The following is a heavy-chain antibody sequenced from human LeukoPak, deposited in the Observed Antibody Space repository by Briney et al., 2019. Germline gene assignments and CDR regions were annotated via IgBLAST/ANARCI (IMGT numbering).Heavy chain of an antibody. V-gene: IGHV4-59*01. CDR3: AKFGVNFNLEV. J-gene: IGHJ6*02. CDR1: GASMSDYY. CDR2: IHYSGSP. D-gene: IGHD1-20*01. Sequence: SETLSLTCTVSGASMSDYYWSWIRQPPGKGLEYIGQIHYSGSPNYNPSLESRITISVDSSKNQFSLKVRSVTAADTAVYYCAKFGVNFNLEVWGQGTTVTVSS.